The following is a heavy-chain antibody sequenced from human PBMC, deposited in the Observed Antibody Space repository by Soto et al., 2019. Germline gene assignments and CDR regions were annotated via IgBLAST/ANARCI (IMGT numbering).Heavy chain of an antibody. Sequence: ASGKVSCKASRYTFISYDINWVRQAPGQGLEWMGWMNPSSANTGYAQKFQGRISMTRNTSMNTAYMELNSLTSEDTAVYYCTRGQEVWWNAGPLGLHGLDVWGQGTTVTVSS. V-gene: IGHV1-8*01. CDR2: MNPSSANT. J-gene: IGHJ6*02. D-gene: IGHD3-16*01. CDR1: RYTFISYD. CDR3: TRGQEVWWNAGPLGLHGLDV.